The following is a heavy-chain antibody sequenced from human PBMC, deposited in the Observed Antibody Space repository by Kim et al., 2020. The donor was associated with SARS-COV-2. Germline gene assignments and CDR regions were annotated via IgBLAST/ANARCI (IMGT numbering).Heavy chain of an antibody. V-gene: IGHV7-4-1*02. CDR2: INTDTGNP. CDR3: ARVIWGTYRYTDY. D-gene: IGHD3-16*02. J-gene: IGHJ4*02. CDR1: GYTFTNNA. Sequence: GSELKKPGASVKVSCKASGYTFTNNAISWVRQAPGQGLEWMGWINTDTGNPTYAQAFTRRFVFSVDTSVTTAYLQISSLEAEDTALYYCARVIWGTYRYTDYWGQGTLVTVSS.